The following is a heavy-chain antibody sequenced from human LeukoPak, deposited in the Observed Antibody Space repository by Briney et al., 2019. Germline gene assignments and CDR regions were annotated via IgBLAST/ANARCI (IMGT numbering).Heavy chain of an antibody. J-gene: IGHJ4*02. CDR3: ARGGGYSYSPIDY. Sequence: GGSLRLSCAASGFTFSSYWMHWVRQAPGKGLVWVSRLNFDGSTTNNADSVKGRFTISRDNAKNTLYLQMNSLRAEDTAVYYCARGGGYSYSPIDYWGQGALVTVSS. CDR1: GFTFSSYW. CDR2: LNFDGSTT. V-gene: IGHV3-74*01. D-gene: IGHD6-13*01.